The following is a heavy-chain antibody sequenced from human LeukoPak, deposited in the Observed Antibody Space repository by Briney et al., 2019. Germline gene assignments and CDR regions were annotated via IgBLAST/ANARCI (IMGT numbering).Heavy chain of an antibody. Sequence: PGRSLRLSCAASGFTFSSYGMHWVRQAPGKGLEWVAVISYDGSNKYYADSVKGRFTISRDNSKTTLYLQMNNLRDEDTAVYYCSRPNWGWEWYFSGFGMDLWGQGTTGTVSS. J-gene: IGHJ6*02. CDR3: SRPNWGWEWYFSGFGMDL. CDR1: GFTFSSYG. D-gene: IGHD2-8*01. CDR2: ISYDGSNK. V-gene: IGHV3-30*03.